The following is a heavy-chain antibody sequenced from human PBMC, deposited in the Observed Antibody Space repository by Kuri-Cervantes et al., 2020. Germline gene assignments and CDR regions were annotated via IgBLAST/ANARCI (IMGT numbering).Heavy chain of an antibody. CDR1: GFTFSSYG. J-gene: IGHJ6*02. CDR3: AKDRVYYYDSSDPYGMDV. V-gene: IGHV3-30*18. Sequence: GESLKISCAASGFTFSSYGMHWVRQAPGKGLEWVAVISYDGSNKYYADSVKGRFTISRDNSKNTLYLQMNSLRAEDTAVYYCAKDRVYYYDSSDPYGMDVWGQGTTVTVSS. CDR2: ISYDGSNK. D-gene: IGHD3-22*01.